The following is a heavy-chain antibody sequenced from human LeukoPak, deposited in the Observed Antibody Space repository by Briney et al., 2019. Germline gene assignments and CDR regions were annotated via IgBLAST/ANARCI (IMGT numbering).Heavy chain of an antibody. CDR3: AKDKYSGSYLVY. D-gene: IGHD1-26*01. CDR1: GFTFSSYG. J-gene: IGHJ4*02. Sequence: PGGSLTLSCTASGFTFSSYGMHWVRQAPGKGLEWVAFIRYDGSNKYYAYSVNGRFTISRDNSNNTLYLQMNSLRAEDTAVCYCAKDKYSGSYLVYWGQGTLVTVSS. V-gene: IGHV3-30*02. CDR2: IRYDGSNK.